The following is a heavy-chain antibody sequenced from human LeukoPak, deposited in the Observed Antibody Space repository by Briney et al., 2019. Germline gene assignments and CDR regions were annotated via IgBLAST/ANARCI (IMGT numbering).Heavy chain of an antibody. J-gene: IGHJ5*02. Sequence: SETLSLTCTVSGGSISSGGYYWSWIRQPPGKGLEWIGYIYHSGSTYYNPSLKSRVTISVDRSKNQFSLKLSSVTAADTAVYHCARENGQWLVRGPFDPWGQGTLVTVSS. CDR1: GGSISSGGYY. D-gene: IGHD6-19*01. CDR3: ARENGQWLVRGPFDP. V-gene: IGHV4-30-2*01. CDR2: IYHSGST.